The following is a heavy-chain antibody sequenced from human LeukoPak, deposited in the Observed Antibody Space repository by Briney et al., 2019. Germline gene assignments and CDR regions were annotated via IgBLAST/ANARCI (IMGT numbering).Heavy chain of an antibody. J-gene: IGHJ4*02. D-gene: IGHD2-21*02. CDR1: GFTFGDYA. CDR3: TSSLRCGGDCFTSV. V-gene: IGHV3-49*04. CDR2: IRRKAYGCTT. Sequence: RPGGSLRLSCTASGFTFGDYAMSWVRQAPGKGREWVGFIRRKAYGCTTEYGGAVKGKFTISREDDKRVEYMQRNSLKTEDTAVYYCTSSLRCGGDCFTSVGGQGTLVTVSS.